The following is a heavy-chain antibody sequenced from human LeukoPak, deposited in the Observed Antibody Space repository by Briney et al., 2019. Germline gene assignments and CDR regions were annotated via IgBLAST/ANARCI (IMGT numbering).Heavy chain of an antibody. J-gene: IGHJ5*02. Sequence: PGRSLRLSCTASGFTFGDYAMSWVRQAPGKGLEWVGFIRSKAYGGTTEYAASVKGRFTISRDDSKSIAYLQMNSLKTEDTAVYYCTRELYYDFWSGYYTNWFDPWGQGTLVTVSS. D-gene: IGHD3-3*01. V-gene: IGHV3-49*04. CDR2: IRSKAYGGTT. CDR1: GFTFGDYA. CDR3: TRELYYDFWSGYYTNWFDP.